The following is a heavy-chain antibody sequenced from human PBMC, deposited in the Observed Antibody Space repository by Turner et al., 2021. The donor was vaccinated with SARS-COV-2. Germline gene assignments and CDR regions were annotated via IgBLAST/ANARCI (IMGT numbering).Heavy chain of an antibody. V-gene: IGHV1-8*01. CDR2: MNPNSGNK. Sequence: QVQLVQSGAEVKKPGASVKVSCKASGYTFTSYDINWVRQAAGQGLEWMGWMNPNSGNKGYAQKFQVRVTMTKTTTISTAYMELSSLRSEDTSVYDSARSPQLTVWFDPWGQGTLVSVSS. D-gene: IGHD3-9*01. J-gene: IGHJ5*02. CDR1: GYTFTSYD. CDR3: ARSPQLTVWFDP.